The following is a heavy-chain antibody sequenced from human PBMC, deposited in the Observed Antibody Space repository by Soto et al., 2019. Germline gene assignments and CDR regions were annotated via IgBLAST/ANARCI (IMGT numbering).Heavy chain of an antibody. CDR2: IYYSGST. V-gene: IGHV4-59*08. Sequence: SETLSLTCTVSGGSISSYYWSWIRQPPGKGLEWIGYIYYSGSTNYNPSLKSRVTISVDTSKNQFSLKLSSVTAADTAVYYCARRRYDFPFDYWGQGTLVTVSS. D-gene: IGHD3-3*01. J-gene: IGHJ4*02. CDR3: ARRRYDFPFDY. CDR1: GGSISSYY.